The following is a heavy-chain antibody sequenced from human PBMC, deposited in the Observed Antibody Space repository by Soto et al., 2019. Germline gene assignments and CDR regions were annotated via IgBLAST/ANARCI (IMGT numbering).Heavy chain of an antibody. Sequence: SETLSLTCAVYGGSFSGYYWSWIRQPPGKGLEWIGEINHSGSTNYNPSLKSRVTISVDTSKNQFSMKLSSVTAADTAVYYCARGARAARPRDYFDYWGQGTLVTVSS. J-gene: IGHJ4*02. CDR2: INHSGST. V-gene: IGHV4-34*01. CDR1: GGSFSGYY. D-gene: IGHD6-6*01. CDR3: ARGARAARPRDYFDY.